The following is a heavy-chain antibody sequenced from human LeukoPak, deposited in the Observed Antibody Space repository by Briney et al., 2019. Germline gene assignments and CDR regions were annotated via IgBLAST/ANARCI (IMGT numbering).Heavy chain of an antibody. J-gene: IGHJ4*02. CDR1: GFTFSDYY. Sequence: GGSLRLSCAASGFTFSDYYMSWVRQAPGKGLEWVSFISSSSSYIYYGDSVKGRFTISRDNANSTLYLQMNSLRAEDTAVYYCARVEDSSSDWGQGTLVTVSS. V-gene: IGHV3-11*06. CDR3: ARVEDSSSD. D-gene: IGHD6-13*01. CDR2: ISSSSSYI.